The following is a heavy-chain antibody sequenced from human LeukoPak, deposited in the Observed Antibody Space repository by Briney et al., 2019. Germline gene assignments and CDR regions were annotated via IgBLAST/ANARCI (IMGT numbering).Heavy chain of an antibody. J-gene: IGHJ5*02. CDR1: GGTFSSYA. D-gene: IGHD3-10*01. CDR3: ARAPPGAMVRGVSKRDWFDP. V-gene: IGHV1-69*05. CDR2: IIPIFGTA. Sequence: ASVKVSCKASGGTFSSYAISWVRQAPGQGLEWMGGIIPIFGTANYAQKFQGRVTITTDESTSTAYMELSSLRSEDTAVYYCARAPPGAMVRGVSKRDWFDPWGQGTLVTVSS.